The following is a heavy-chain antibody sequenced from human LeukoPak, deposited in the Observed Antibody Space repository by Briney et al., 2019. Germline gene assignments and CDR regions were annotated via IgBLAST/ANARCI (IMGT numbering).Heavy chain of an antibody. CDR3: ARGDIVVVPAANGIYYYMDV. CDR1: GGSFSGYY. Sequence: SSETLSLTCAVYGGSFSGYYWSWIRQSPGKGLEWIGEINHSGSTNYNPSLKSRVTISVDTSKNQFSLKLSSVTAADTALYYCARGDIVVVPAANGIYYYMDVWGKGTTVTVS. CDR2: INHSGST. J-gene: IGHJ6*03. D-gene: IGHD2-2*01. V-gene: IGHV4-34*01.